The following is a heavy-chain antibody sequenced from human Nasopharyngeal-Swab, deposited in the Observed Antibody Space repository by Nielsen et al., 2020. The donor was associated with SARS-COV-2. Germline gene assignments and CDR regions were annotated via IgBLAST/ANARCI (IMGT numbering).Heavy chain of an antibody. CDR3: ARNGLDVVVIAMSWFDP. J-gene: IGHJ5*02. CDR1: GGSISSSSYY. D-gene: IGHD2-21*01. V-gene: IGHV4-39*07. Sequence: ESLKISCTVSGGSISSSSYYWGWIRQPPGKGLEWIGSIYYSGSTYYNPSLKSRVTISVDTSKNQFSLKLSSVTAADTAVYYCARNGLDVVVIAMSWFDPWGQGTLVTVSS. CDR2: IYYSGST.